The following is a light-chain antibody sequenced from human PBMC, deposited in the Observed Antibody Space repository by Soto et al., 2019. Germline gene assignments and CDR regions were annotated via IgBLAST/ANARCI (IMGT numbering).Light chain of an antibody. V-gene: IGKV1-39*01. J-gene: IGKJ1*01. Sequence: DIQMTQSPSSLSASVGDRVTITCRASQSIARFLTWYQQKPGKAPRLLIYPSSTLQRGVPSGFRGSGSGTDFTLTIISLQPEDVATYFFQQSYTTPWTFRQGTQVEIK. CDR2: PSS. CDR1: QSIARF. CDR3: QQSYTTPWT.